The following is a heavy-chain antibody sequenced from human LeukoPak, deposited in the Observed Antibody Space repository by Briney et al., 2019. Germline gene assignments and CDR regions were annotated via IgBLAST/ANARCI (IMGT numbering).Heavy chain of an antibody. CDR1: GYTFTDYY. J-gene: IGHJ4*02. Sequence: ASVKVSCTASGYTFTDYYMHWVRQAPGQGLEWMGWINPNSGGTNYAQEFQGRVTMTRDTSISTAYMELRRLRSDDTAVYYCARAASYYGSGSFYPYYFDYWGQGTLATVST. D-gene: IGHD3-10*01. CDR3: ARAASYYGSGSFYPYYFDY. CDR2: INPNSGGT. V-gene: IGHV1-2*02.